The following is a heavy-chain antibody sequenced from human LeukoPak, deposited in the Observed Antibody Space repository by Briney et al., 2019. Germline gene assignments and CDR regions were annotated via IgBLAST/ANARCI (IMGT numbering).Heavy chain of an antibody. Sequence: QPGGSLRLSCAASGFTFSSYEMNWVRQAPGKGLEWVSSISSSNSYIYYADSVKGRFTISRDNAKNSLYLQMNTLRAEDTALYYCARGGRANGVYDAFDIWGQGTIVTVSS. CDR2: ISSSNSYI. J-gene: IGHJ3*02. CDR1: GFTFSSYE. V-gene: IGHV3-21*01. D-gene: IGHD2-8*01. CDR3: ARGGRANGVYDAFDI.